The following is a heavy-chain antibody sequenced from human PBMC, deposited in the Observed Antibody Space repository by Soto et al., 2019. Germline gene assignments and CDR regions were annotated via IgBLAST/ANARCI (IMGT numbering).Heavy chain of an antibody. Sequence: GGSLRLSCAASGFTFSSYWMSWVRQAPGKGLEWVANIKQDGSEKYYVDSVKGRFTISRDNAKNSLYLQMNSLRAEDTAVYYCARDFPEGITGTTDYWGQGTLVTVSS. CDR2: IKQDGSEK. CDR1: GFTFSSYW. V-gene: IGHV3-7*03. CDR3: ARDFPEGITGTTDY. J-gene: IGHJ4*02. D-gene: IGHD1-7*01.